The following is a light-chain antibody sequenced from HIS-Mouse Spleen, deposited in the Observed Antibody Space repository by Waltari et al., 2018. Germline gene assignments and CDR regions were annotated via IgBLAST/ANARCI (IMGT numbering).Light chain of an antibody. J-gene: IGLJ2*01. CDR3: YSAADNSGV. CDR1: VLAKKS. Sequence: SYELTQPSSVSVSPGQTARITCSGDVLAKKSARLFQQKPGQAPVLVIYKDSERPSGIPERFSGSSSGTTVTLTIGGAQVEDEADYYCYSAADNSGVFGGVTKLTVL. V-gene: IGLV3-27*01. CDR2: KDS.